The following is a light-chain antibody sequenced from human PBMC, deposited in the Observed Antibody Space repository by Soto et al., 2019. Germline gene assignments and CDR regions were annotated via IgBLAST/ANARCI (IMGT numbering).Light chain of an antibody. CDR1: QSISTY. CDR2: DAS. V-gene: IGKV3-11*01. J-gene: IGKJ4*01. Sequence: EIVLTQSPATLSFSRGERATLSCRASQSISTYLAWYQQKPGQPPRLLIYDASHRATGIPARFGGSGSGTDFTLTISNLEPEDFAVYYCHQRSSWPLTFGGGTKVEI. CDR3: HQRSSWPLT.